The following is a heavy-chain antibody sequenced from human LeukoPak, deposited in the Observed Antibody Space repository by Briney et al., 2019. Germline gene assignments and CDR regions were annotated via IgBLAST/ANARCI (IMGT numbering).Heavy chain of an antibody. Sequence: SETLSLTCTVSGGSISSGSYYWSWIRQPAGKGLEWIGRIYTSGRTNSNPSLKSRVTISVDTSKNQFSLKLSSVTAADTSVYYCARSMITFGGVIVPDAFDIWGQGTMVTVSS. CDR2: IYTSGRT. V-gene: IGHV4-61*02. J-gene: IGHJ3*02. CDR1: GGSISSGSYY. D-gene: IGHD3-16*02. CDR3: ARSMITFGGVIVPDAFDI.